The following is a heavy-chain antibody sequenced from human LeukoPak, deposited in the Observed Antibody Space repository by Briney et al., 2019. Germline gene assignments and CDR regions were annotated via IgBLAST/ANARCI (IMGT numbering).Heavy chain of an antibody. CDR1: GYSFTNNW. CDR2: VYPGDSNT. V-gene: IGHV5-51*01. Sequence: GESLKISCRGFGYSFTNNWIGWVRQMPGKGLEWMAIVYPGDSNTKYSPSFQGQVTISADKSISTAYLQWSRLKASDTAMYYCARQEYCSGGSCYTWFDPWGQGTLVTVSS. CDR3: ARQEYCSGGSCYTWFDP. D-gene: IGHD2-15*01. J-gene: IGHJ5*02.